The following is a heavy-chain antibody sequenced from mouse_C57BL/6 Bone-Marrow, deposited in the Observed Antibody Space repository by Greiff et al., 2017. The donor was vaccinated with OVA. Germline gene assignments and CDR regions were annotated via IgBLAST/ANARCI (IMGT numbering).Heavy chain of an antibody. CDR1: GYNFTSYW. CDR2: ICPGSGST. Sequence: QVQLQQPGAELVKPGASVKMSCKASGYNFTSYWITWVKQRPGQGLEWIGDICPGSGSTNYHEKFKSKATLTVDTSSSPAYMQLSSLTSENSAVYYCERVYYFDYWGQGTTLTVSS. CDR3: ERVYYFDY. J-gene: IGHJ2*01. V-gene: IGHV1-55*01.